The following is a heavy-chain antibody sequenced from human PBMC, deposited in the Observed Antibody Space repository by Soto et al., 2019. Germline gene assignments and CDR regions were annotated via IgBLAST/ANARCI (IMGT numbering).Heavy chain of an antibody. V-gene: IGHV4-4*02. Sequence: SETLSLTCAVSGDSVRSSNWWTWVRQSPGKGLEWIGEIYHLGGTNYNPSLKSRVTISVDMAKNQVSLKLSSVTAADTAVYYCATMKKPRGYYYGLNVWGQGXTVTVS. CDR3: ATMKKPRGYYYGLNV. CDR2: IYHLGGT. J-gene: IGHJ6*02. CDR1: GDSVRSSNW.